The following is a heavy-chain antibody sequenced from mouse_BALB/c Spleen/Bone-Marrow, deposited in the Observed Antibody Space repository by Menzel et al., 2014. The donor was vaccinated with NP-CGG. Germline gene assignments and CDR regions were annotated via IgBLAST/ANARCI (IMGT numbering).Heavy chain of an antibody. Sequence: EVQLQESGPDLVKPGASVKISCKASGYSFTGYYMHWVKQSHGKSLKWIGRVNPYNGGTSYNQKFKDKAILTVDKSSSTAYMELRSLTSEDFAVYYCARPIYDGYSAAMDYWGQGTSVTVSS. D-gene: IGHD2-3*01. V-gene: IGHV1-26*01. CDR1: GYSFTGYY. J-gene: IGHJ4*01. CDR2: VNPYNGGT. CDR3: ARPIYDGYSAAMDY.